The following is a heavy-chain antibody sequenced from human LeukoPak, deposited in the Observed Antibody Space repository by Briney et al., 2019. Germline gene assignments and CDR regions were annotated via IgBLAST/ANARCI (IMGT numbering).Heavy chain of an antibody. V-gene: IGHV5-51*01. Sequence: GESLKISCKGSGYTFTNYWIGWVRQMPGKGLEFMGIIYPGDSDTRYSPSFQGQVTISVDKSINTAYLQWSSLNASDSAMYYCARAGYSNRWDGVDYWGQGTLVTVSS. CDR1: GYTFTNYW. CDR2: IYPGDSDT. CDR3: ARAGYSNRWDGVDY. D-gene: IGHD2/OR15-2a*01. J-gene: IGHJ4*02.